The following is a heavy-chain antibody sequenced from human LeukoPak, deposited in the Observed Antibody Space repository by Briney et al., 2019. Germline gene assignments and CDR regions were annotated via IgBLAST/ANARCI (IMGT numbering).Heavy chain of an antibody. CDR3: ARAREYAFDI. CDR2: ISSSGSTI. D-gene: IGHD3-10*01. J-gene: IGHJ3*02. Sequence: GGSLRLSXAASGFTFRSYEMNWVRQAPGKGLEWVSYISSSGSTIYYADSVKGRFTISRDNAKNSLYLQMNSLRAEDTAVYYCARAREYAFDIWGQGTMVTVSS. CDR1: GFTFRSYE. V-gene: IGHV3-48*03.